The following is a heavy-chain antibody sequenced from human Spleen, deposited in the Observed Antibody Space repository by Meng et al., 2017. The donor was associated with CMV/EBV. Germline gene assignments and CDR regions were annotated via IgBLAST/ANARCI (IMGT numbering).Heavy chain of an antibody. CDR2: IKQDGSEK. CDR1: GFTFSSYW. D-gene: IGHD3-3*01. CDR3: ARGGTQLLRFLEWLLSGMDV. V-gene: IGHV3-7*01. Sequence: GGSLRLSCAASGFTFSSYWMSWVRQAPGKGLEWVANIKQDGSEKYYVDSVKVRFTITRDKAKNSLYLQMNSLRAEDTAVYYCARGGTQLLRFLEWLLSGMDVWGQGTTVTVSS. J-gene: IGHJ6*02.